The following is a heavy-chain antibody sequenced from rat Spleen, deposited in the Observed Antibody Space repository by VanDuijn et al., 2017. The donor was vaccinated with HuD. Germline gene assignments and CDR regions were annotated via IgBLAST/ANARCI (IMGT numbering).Heavy chain of an antibody. Sequence: QVQLKESGPGLMQPSDTLSLTCTVSGFSLNRNGVFWVRQPPGKGLDWMGVIWGNGNANYNSALKSRLSISRDTSKSQVFLKMNNLQTEDTAMYFCARSDFSSPYYFDYWGQGVMVTVSS. J-gene: IGHJ2*01. CDR2: IWGNGNA. CDR1: GFSLNRNG. CDR3: ARSDFSSPYYFDY. V-gene: IGHV2S61*01. D-gene: IGHD1-2*01.